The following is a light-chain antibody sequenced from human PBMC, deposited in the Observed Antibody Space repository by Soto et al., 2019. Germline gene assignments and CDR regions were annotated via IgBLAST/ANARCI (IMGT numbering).Light chain of an antibody. CDR3: QQYGSSPRT. CDR2: GAS. J-gene: IGKJ1*01. Sequence: VWTQSAASRSSSPEKRATPSCRASQSVSSYLAWYQQKPGQAPRLLIYGASSRATGIPDRFSGSGSGTDFTLTISRLEPEDFAVYYCQQYGSSPRTFGQGTKVDI. CDR1: QSVSSY. V-gene: IGKV3-20*01.